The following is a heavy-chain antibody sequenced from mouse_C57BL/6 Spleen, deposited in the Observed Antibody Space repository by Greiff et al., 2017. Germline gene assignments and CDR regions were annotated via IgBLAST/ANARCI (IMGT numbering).Heavy chain of an antibody. J-gene: IGHJ1*03. D-gene: IGHD1-1*01. CDR1: GYTFTDYE. CDR2: IDPEAGGT. V-gene: IGHV1-15*01. Sequence: VQLQQSGAELVRPGASVPLSCKASGYTFTDYEMHWVKQTPVPGLEWIGAIDPEAGGTAYNQKFKGKAILTADKSSSTAYMELRSLTSADSAVYYCTRCPHYYGSSYWYVDVRGTGTTVTVAS. CDR3: TRCPHYYGSSYWYVDV.